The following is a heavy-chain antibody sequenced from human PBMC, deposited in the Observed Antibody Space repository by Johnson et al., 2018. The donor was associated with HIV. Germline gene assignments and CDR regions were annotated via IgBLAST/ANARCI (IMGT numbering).Heavy chain of an antibody. CDR3: ARAPDYYDSSGYGRWDAFDI. Sequence: VQLVESGGGLIQPGGSLRLSCAASGFTVSSNYMSWVRQAPGKGLEWVSVIYSGGSTYYADSVKGRFNISRDNSKNTLYLQMNSLRAEDTAVYYCARAPDYYDSSGYGRWDAFDIWGQGTMVTVSS. D-gene: IGHD3-22*01. CDR1: GFTVSSNY. J-gene: IGHJ3*02. V-gene: IGHV3-53*01. CDR2: IYSGGST.